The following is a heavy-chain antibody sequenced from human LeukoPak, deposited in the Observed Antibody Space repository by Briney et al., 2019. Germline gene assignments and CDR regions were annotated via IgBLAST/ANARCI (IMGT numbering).Heavy chain of an antibody. D-gene: IGHD1-26*01. V-gene: IGHV4-59*12. J-gene: IGHJ4*02. CDR2: VYYSGST. Sequence: SETLSLTCSVSGDFISSYYWNWIRQPPGKGLEWIGYVYYSGSTNYKPSLKSRVTISVDTSKNQFSLKLSSVTAADTAVYYCARVDPTSGSSPDWGQGTLVTVSS. CDR1: GDFISSYY. CDR3: ARVDPTSGSSPD.